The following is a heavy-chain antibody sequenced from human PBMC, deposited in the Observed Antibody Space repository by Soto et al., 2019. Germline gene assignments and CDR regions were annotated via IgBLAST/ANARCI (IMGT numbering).Heavy chain of an antibody. CDR1: GGTFSSYA. Sequence: QVQLVQSGAEVKKPGSSVKVSCKASGGTFSSYAITWVRQAPGQGLGWMGGIIPIFGTANYAQKFQGRVTITADESTSTAYMELSSLRSEDTAVYYCARDGEEQTYYYYGMDVWGQGTTVTVSS. CDR3: ARDGEEQTYYYYGMDV. J-gene: IGHJ6*02. V-gene: IGHV1-69*01. D-gene: IGHD3-10*01. CDR2: IIPIFGTA.